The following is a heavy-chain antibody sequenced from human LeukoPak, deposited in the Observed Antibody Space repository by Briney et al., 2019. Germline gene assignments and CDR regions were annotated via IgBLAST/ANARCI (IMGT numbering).Heavy chain of an antibody. CDR1: GFTFSSYS. D-gene: IGHD3-22*01. Sequence: PGGSLRLSCATSGFTFSSYSMNWVRQAPGKGLEWVSSITSSSSYMYYADSVKGRFTISRDNAKNSLYLQMNSLRAEDTAVYYCANGGYYDSSGYFAHWGQGTLVTVSS. J-gene: IGHJ4*02. V-gene: IGHV3-21*04. CDR3: ANGGYYDSSGYFAH. CDR2: ITSSSSYM.